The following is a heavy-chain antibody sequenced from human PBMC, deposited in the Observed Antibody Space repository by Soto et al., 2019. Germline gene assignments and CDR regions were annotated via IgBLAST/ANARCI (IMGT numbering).Heavy chain of an antibody. V-gene: IGHV3-48*02. CDR3: ARDDPTRSGLRTYGMDV. D-gene: IGHD3-16*01. J-gene: IGHJ6*02. CDR1: GFTFSSYS. Sequence: GGSLRLSCAASGFTFSSYSMNWVRQAPGKGLEWVSYISSSSSTIYYADSVKGRFTISRDNAKDSLYLQMNSLRDEDTAVYYCARDDPTRSGLRTYGMDVWGQGTTVTVSS. CDR2: ISSSSSTI.